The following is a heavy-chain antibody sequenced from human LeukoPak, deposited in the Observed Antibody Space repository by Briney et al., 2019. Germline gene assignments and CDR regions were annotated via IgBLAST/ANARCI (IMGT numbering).Heavy chain of an antibody. J-gene: IGHJ3*02. CDR3: ARRQGGLDI. CDR1: GYSFSTSW. CDR2: IYPGDSDT. Sequence: GESLKISCKGSGYSFSTSWLAWVRQMPGKGLEWMGIIYPGDSDTRKSPSFQGQVTISADKSISTAYLQWSSLKASDSAIYYCARRQGGLDIWGQGTMVTVSS. V-gene: IGHV5-51*01. D-gene: IGHD2-15*01.